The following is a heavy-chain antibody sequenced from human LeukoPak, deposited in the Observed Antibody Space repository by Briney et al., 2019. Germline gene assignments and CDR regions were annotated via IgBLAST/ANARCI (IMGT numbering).Heavy chain of an antibody. V-gene: IGHV3-23*01. D-gene: IGHD5-18*01. J-gene: IGHJ4*02. CDR3: ARQYSYGYTLDY. CDR2: ISGSGGST. Sequence: GGSLRPSCAASGFTFSSYAMSWVRQAPGKGLEWVSAISGSGGSTYYADSVKGRFTISRDNSKNTLYLQMNNLRVEDTAVYYCARQYSYGYTLDYWGQGTLVTVSS. CDR1: GFTFSSYA.